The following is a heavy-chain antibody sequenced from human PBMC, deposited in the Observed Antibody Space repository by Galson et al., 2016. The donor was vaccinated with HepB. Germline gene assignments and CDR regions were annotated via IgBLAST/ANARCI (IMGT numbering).Heavy chain of an antibody. V-gene: IGHV1-46*01. J-gene: IGHJ4*02. D-gene: IGHD6-19*01. CDR3: ARAYKYSSGWSRPVPSDN. Sequence: SVKVSCKASGYSFTTYYMCWVRQAPGQGLEWMGKINPNGGSTTYAQNFQGRVTMTRDTSSSTVFMELSSLRSEDTAIYYCARAYKYSSGWSRPVPSDNWGQGTLVTVSS. CDR1: GYSFTTYY. CDR2: INPNGGST.